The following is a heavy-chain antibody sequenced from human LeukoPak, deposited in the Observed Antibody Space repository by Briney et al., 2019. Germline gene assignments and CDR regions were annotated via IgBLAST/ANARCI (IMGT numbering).Heavy chain of an antibody. CDR1: GGSISPFY. CDR3: ARAGYDILTGYSPLYYYGMDV. Sequence: PSETLSLTCSVSGGSISPFYWSWVRHPPGKGLEYIGYISYTGSTNSNPSLKSRVTISVDTSKNQFSLKLSSVTAADTAVYYCARAGYDILTGYSPLYYYGMDVWGQGTTVTVSS. CDR2: ISYTGST. V-gene: IGHV4-59*01. D-gene: IGHD3-9*01. J-gene: IGHJ6*02.